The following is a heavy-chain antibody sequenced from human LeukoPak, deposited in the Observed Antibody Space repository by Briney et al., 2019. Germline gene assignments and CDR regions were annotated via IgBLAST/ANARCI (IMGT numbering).Heavy chain of an antibody. J-gene: IGHJ6*02. CDR1: GGSISSSSYY. CDR2: IYYSGST. D-gene: IGHD1-26*01. V-gene: IGHV4-39*07. CDR3: ARDSYGFVGATMDYYYGMDV. Sequence: SETLSLTCTVSGGSISSSSYYWGWIRQPPGKGLEWIGSIYYSGSTYYNPSLKSRVTISVDTSKNQFSLKLSSVTAADTAVYYCARDSYGFVGATMDYYYGMDVWGQGTTVTVSS.